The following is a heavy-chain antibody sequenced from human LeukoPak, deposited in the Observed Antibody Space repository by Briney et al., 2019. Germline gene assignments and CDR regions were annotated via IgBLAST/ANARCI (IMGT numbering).Heavy chain of an antibody. CDR3: ARDDSSGYYYPHY. CDR2: ISSSSSYI. J-gene: IGHJ4*02. V-gene: IGHV3-21*01. CDR1: GFTFSSYS. Sequence: GGSLRLSCAASGFTFSSYSMNWVRQAPGKGLEWVSSISSSSSYIYYADSVKGRFTISRDNAKNSLYLQMNSLRAEDTAVYYCARDDSSGYYYPHYWGQGTLVAVSS. D-gene: IGHD3-22*01.